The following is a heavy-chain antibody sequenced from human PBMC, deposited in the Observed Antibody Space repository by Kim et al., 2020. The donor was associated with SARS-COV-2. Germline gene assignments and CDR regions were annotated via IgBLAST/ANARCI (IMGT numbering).Heavy chain of an antibody. D-gene: IGHD3-16*01. Sequence: GGSLRLSCAASGFTFSSYAMHWVRQAPGKGLEWVAVISYDGSNKYYADSVKGRFTISRDNSKNTLYLQMNSLSAEDTAVYYCARGPYDYVWGSYPDYWA. CDR2: ISYDGSNK. J-gene: IGHJ4*01. CDR3: ARGPYDYVWGSYPDY. V-gene: IGHV3-30*04. CDR1: GFTFSSYA.